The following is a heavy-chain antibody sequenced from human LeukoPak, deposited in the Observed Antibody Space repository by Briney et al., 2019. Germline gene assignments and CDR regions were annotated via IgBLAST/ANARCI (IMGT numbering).Heavy chain of an antibody. CDR3: ARTTEGGYTYNYFYYYYMDV. Sequence: SETLSLTCTVSGGSISSYYWSWIRQPPGKGLGWIGYIYYSGSTNYNPSLKSRISISVDTSKNQFSLKLSSVTAADTAVYYCARTTEGGYTYNYFYYYYMDVWGKGTTVTISS. CDR2: IYYSGST. CDR1: GGSISSYY. V-gene: IGHV4-59*01. J-gene: IGHJ6*03. D-gene: IGHD5-18*01.